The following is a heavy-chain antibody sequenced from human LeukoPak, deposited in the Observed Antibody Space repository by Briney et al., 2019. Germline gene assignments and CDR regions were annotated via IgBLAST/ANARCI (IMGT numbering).Heavy chain of an antibody. CDR1: GYTFTGYY. D-gene: IGHD6-6*01. Sequence: ASVKVSCKASGYTFTGYYMHWVRQAPGQGLEWMGWINPNSGGTNYAQKFQGRVTMTRDTSISTAYMELSRLRSDDTAVYYCARVSSSFHLPAFDIWGQGTMVTVSS. CDR3: ARVSSSFHLPAFDI. V-gene: IGHV1-2*02. CDR2: INPNSGGT. J-gene: IGHJ3*02.